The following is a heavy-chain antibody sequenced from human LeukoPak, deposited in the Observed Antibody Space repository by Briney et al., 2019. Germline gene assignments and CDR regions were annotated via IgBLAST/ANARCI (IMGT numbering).Heavy chain of an antibody. CDR3: AREGADYDSSGYYTRRFDY. V-gene: IGHV1-69*05. D-gene: IGHD3-22*01. Sequence: SVKVSCKASGGTFSSYAISWARQAPGQGLEWMGGIIPIFGTANYAQKFQGRVTITTDESTSTAYMELSSLKSEDTAVYYCAREGADYDSSGYYTRRFDYWGQGTLVTVSS. J-gene: IGHJ4*02. CDR1: GGTFSSYA. CDR2: IIPIFGTA.